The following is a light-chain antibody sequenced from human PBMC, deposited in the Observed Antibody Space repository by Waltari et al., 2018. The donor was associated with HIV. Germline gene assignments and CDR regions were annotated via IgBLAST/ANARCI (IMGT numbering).Light chain of an antibody. J-gene: IGLJ1*01. CDR3: QSYDSSLSGYV. Sequence: QSVLTQPPSVSGAPGQRVTISCTGSSSNIGAGYDVHWYQQLPGKAPNLLIYGNSNRPAGVPDRFSGSKSVTSASLASTGLQAEDEADYYCQSYDSSLSGYVFGTGTKVTVL. V-gene: IGLV1-40*01. CDR1: SSNIGAGYD. CDR2: GNS.